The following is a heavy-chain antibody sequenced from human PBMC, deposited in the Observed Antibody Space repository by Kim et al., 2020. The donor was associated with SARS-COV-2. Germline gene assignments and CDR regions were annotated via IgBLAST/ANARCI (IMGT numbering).Heavy chain of an antibody. CDR3: ERYAGA. V-gene: IGHV3-53*01. Sequence: GGSLRLSCAASGFTVINNYVIWFRQAPGKGLEWVSLIYSGGDAPSAASVKARFTISSDTSNNTLNLQINNMRADDTVVSDCERYAGAWGQGTMVTVS. D-gene: IGHD2-8*01. CDR2: IYSGGDA. J-gene: IGHJ5*02. CDR1: GFTVINNY.